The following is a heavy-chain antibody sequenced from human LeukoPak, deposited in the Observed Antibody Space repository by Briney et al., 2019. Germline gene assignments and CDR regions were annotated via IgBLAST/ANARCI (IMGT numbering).Heavy chain of an antibody. Sequence: GGSLRLSCAASGFTFSSYGMHWVRQAPGKGLEWVAFIRYDGSNKYYADSVKGRFTISRDNSKNTLYLQMNSLRAEDTAVYYCAKDRAPTYYYDSSGYSGAFQHWGQGTLVTVSS. CDR2: IRYDGSNK. CDR1: GFTFSSYG. J-gene: IGHJ1*01. CDR3: AKDRAPTYYYDSSGYSGAFQH. V-gene: IGHV3-30*02. D-gene: IGHD3-22*01.